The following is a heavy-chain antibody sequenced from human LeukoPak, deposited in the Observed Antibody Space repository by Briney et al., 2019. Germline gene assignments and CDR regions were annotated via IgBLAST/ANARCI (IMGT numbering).Heavy chain of an antibody. CDR2: ISGGGGVT. D-gene: IGHD6-19*01. Sequence: GGSLRLSCAASGFTFSSYAMSWVRQAPGKGLEWVSAISGGGGVTYYADSVKGRFNISRDNSKNTLYLQMSSLRTEDTAVYYCVKDSKSSGWYVPPNFDYWGQGTLVTVSS. J-gene: IGHJ4*02. CDR1: GFTFSSYA. CDR3: VKDSKSSGWYVPPNFDY. V-gene: IGHV3-23*01.